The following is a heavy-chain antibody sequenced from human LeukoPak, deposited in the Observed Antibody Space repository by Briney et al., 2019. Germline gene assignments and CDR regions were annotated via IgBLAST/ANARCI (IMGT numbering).Heavy chain of an antibody. CDR2: ISTSGRNT. CDR1: GFTFSRYG. CDR3: AKDSQWLVRNYYYYMDV. D-gene: IGHD6-19*01. Sequence: GGSLRLSCAASGFTFSRYGMSWVRQAPGKGLEWVSAISTSGRNTFYGDSVMGRFTISRDNSKNTLYLQMNSLRADDTAVYYCAKDSQWLVRNYYYYMDVWGKGTTVTVSS. J-gene: IGHJ6*03. V-gene: IGHV3-23*01.